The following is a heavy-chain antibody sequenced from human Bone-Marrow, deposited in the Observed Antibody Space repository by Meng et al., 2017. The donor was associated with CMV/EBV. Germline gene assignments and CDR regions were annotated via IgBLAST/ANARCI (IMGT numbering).Heavy chain of an antibody. CDR3: ARASKRHTSVFAWFDP. D-gene: IGHD3-10*02. CDR1: GGSISDSF. Sequence: SETLSLICVVSGGSISDSFWSWVRQSPGKGLEWIGYISDTGSTSYSPSLQSRLTMSVDTSKNEVSLSLKYVTTTDTAVYYCARASKRHTSVFAWFDPWGQGTLVTVSS. CDR2: ISDTGST. J-gene: IGHJ5*02. V-gene: IGHV4-59*08.